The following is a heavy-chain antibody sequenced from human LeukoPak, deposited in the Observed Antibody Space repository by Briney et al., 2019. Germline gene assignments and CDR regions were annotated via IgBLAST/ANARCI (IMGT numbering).Heavy chain of an antibody. CDR1: GFNFGDYG. Sequence: GGSLRLSCTGVGFNFGDYGLSWVRQAPGKGLEWVTFIRYDGSTQYYINSVRGRFTISRDNAKNTMYLQMNSLRGDDTAIYYCAKDLEYFGSGTPGAFDYWGQGTLVTVSA. J-gene: IGHJ4*02. D-gene: IGHD3-10*01. CDR2: IRYDGSTQ. V-gene: IGHV3-30*02. CDR3: AKDLEYFGSGTPGAFDY.